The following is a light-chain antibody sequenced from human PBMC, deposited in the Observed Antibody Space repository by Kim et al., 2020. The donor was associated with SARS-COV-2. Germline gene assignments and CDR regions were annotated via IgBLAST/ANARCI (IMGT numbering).Light chain of an antibody. J-gene: IGKJ2*01. Sequence: SASVGDRVTITCRASQSINTYLNWYQQKPGKAPNLLIYATSNFQSGVPSRCSGSGSGTDFTLTISSLQPEDFATYYCQQSSRTPHTFGQGTKLEIK. CDR1: QSINTY. V-gene: IGKV1-39*01. CDR2: ATS. CDR3: QQSSRTPHT.